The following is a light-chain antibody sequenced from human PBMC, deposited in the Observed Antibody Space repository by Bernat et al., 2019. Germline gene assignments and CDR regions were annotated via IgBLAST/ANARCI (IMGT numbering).Light chain of an antibody. CDR2: EVS. CDR3: IQTVQFPLA. V-gene: IGKV2D-29*01. J-gene: IGKJ4*01. Sequence: DIVMTQTPLNLSVTPGQPASISCQSSQSLLFGDGKSYLYWFLQKPGQPPQSLIYEVSNGFSGVPDRFSGIGSGTDFTLKISRVEADDVGDYYCIQTVQFPLAVGGGTQVEIK. CDR1: QSLLFGDGKSY.